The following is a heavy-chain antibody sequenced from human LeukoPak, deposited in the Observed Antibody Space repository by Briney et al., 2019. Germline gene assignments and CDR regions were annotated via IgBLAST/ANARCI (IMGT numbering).Heavy chain of an antibody. V-gene: IGHV4-39*07. Sequence: PSETLSLTCSVSGGSISSFYWSWFYWSWIRQPPGKGLEWIGSIDYSGSTYYNPSLKSRVTISVDTSKNQFSLKLNSVTAADTAVYYCATVGSSGTWAFDYWGQGTLVTVSS. CDR3: ATVGSSGTWAFDY. D-gene: IGHD3-10*01. J-gene: IGHJ4*02. CDR2: IDYSGST. CDR1: GGSISSFYWSWFY.